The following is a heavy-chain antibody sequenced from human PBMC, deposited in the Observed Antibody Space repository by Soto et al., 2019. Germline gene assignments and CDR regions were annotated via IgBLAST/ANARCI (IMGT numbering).Heavy chain of an antibody. D-gene: IGHD3-22*01. CDR3: ASPTDYYDSSGYPNPYNY. V-gene: IGHV4-34*01. CDR1: GGSFSGYY. CDR2: INHSGST. Sequence: SETLSLTCAVYGGSFSGYYWSWIRQPPGKWLEWIGEINHSGSTNYNPSLKSRVTISVDTSKNQFSLKLSSVTAADTAVYYCASPTDYYDSSGYPNPYNYWGQGXLVTVYS. J-gene: IGHJ4*02.